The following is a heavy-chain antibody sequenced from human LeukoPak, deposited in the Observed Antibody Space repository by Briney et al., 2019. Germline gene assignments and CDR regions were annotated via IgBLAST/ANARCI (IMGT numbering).Heavy chain of an antibody. D-gene: IGHD1-26*01. CDR1: GGSTSSSSYY. Sequence: SETLSLTCTVSGGSTSSSSYYWGWIRQPPGKGLEWIGSIYYSGSTYYNPSLKSRVTISVDTSKNQFSLKLSSVTAADTAVYYCARTVEWELLWFDPWGQGTLVTVSS. CDR3: ARTVEWELLWFDP. V-gene: IGHV4-39*07. CDR2: IYYSGST. J-gene: IGHJ5*02.